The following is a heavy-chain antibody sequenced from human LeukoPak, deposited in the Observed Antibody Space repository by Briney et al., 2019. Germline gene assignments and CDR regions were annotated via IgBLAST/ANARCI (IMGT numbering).Heavy chain of an antibody. D-gene: IGHD2-15*01. CDR1: GGSINSGGYY. Sequence: SETLSLTCTVSGGSINSGGYYWSWIRQRPGKGLEWIANIYYSGSTFYNPSLKSRVTISVDTSNNQFSLRLSSVTAADTAVYYCARATRDCSGGYRFWSSFDPWGQGTLVTVSS. V-gene: IGHV4-31*03. J-gene: IGHJ5*02. CDR2: IYYSGST. CDR3: ARATRDCSGGYRFWSSFDP.